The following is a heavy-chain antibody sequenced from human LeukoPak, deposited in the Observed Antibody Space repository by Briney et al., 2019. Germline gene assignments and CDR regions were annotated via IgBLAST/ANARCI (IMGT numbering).Heavy chain of an antibody. J-gene: IGHJ4*02. CDR1: GFTFSSYG. CDR3: ARETDSTLFDY. CDR2: ISSSGSTI. D-gene: IGHD2-2*01. Sequence: PGGSLRLSCAASGFTFSSYGMHWVRQAPGKGLEWVSYISSSGSTIYYADSVKGRFTISRDNAKNSLYLQMNSLRAEDTAVYYCARETDSTLFDYWGQGTLVTVSS. V-gene: IGHV3-48*04.